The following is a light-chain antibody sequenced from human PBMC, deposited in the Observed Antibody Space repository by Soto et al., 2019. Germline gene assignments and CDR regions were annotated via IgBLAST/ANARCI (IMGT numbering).Light chain of an antibody. J-gene: IGKJ1*01. Sequence: EIVLTQSPGTVSLSPGERATLSCRASQSVSNSYLAWYQQKPGQAPRLLIYGASSRATGIPDRFSGSGSGTDFTLIISRLEPEDFAVYYCQQYGSSPWTFGQGNKVDIK. CDR2: GAS. V-gene: IGKV3-20*01. CDR1: QSVSNSY. CDR3: QQYGSSPWT.